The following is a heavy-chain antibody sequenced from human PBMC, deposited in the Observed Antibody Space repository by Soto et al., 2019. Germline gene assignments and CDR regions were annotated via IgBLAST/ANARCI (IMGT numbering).Heavy chain of an antibody. CDR3: AKIGGTRGSSSSVPRWVDF. CDR1: GFSFSTYG. V-gene: IGHV3-30*18. Sequence: QVQLVESGGGVVQPGRSLRLSCAASGFSFSTYGLHWVRQAPGKGLEWVAVMSYDGSYRYYADSVKGRFTISRDNSKNTLYLQMNSRRAEDTAVYYCAKIGGTRGSSSSVPRWVDFWGQGTLVTVSS. CDR2: MSYDGSYR. J-gene: IGHJ4*02. D-gene: IGHD6-6*01.